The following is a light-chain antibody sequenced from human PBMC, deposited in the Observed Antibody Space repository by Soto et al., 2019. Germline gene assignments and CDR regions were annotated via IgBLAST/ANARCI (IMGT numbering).Light chain of an antibody. J-gene: IGLJ2*01. Sequence: SYELTQPPSVSVSPGQTASITCSGHKLGNKYACWYQQKPGQSPVLVIYQDSKRPSGIPERFSGSNSGNTATLTISGTQAMDEADYYCQAWDSSTVVFGGGTNVTVL. CDR1: KLGNKY. V-gene: IGLV3-1*01. CDR2: QDS. CDR3: QAWDSSTVV.